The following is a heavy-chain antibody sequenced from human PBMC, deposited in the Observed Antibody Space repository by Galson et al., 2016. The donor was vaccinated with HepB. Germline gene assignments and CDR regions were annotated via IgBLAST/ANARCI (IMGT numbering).Heavy chain of an antibody. J-gene: IGHJ4*02. CDR3: ARGWLNEDN. CDR1: SGSISSSTYY. V-gene: IGHV4-39*07. Sequence: ETLSLTCTVSSGSISSSTYYWAWIRQPPGKGLEWLGSIYYSGSTYYNPSLKSQVTMSEDMSKNQFSLKLTSVTAADTAVYYCARGWLNEDNWGQGTLVTVSS. D-gene: IGHD3-9*01. CDR2: IYYSGST.